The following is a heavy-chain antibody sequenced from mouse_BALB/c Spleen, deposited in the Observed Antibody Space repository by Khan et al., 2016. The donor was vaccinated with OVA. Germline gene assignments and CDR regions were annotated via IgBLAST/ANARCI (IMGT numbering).Heavy chain of an antibody. Sequence: QVQLKQSGAELARPGASVKMSCKASGYTFTSYTIHWIKKRPGQGLEWIGYINPSNGYTNYNQKFKDKATLTTDKSSTTAYLQLSSLTSDDSAVYNCVRDGAYHRNDGWFAYRGQGTLGNGSA. CDR3: VRDGAYHRNDGWFAY. CDR1: GYTFTSYT. J-gene: IGHJ3*01. V-gene: IGHV1-4*01. D-gene: IGHD2-14*01. CDR2: INPSNGYT.